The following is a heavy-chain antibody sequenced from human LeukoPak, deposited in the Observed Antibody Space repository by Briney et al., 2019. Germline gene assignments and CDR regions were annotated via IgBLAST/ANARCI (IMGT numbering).Heavy chain of an antibody. V-gene: IGHV3-23*01. J-gene: IGHJ4*02. CDR2: ITGSGGTT. CDR3: AKDGNWARFEN. D-gene: IGHD7-27*01. Sequence: GGSLRLSCAASGFAFSNYGINWVRQAPGKGLEWVPGITGSGGTTYYADSVKGRFTISRDNSKNTLYLQMNSPRAEDTAAYYCAKDGNWARFENWGQGTLVTVSS. CDR1: GFAFSNYG.